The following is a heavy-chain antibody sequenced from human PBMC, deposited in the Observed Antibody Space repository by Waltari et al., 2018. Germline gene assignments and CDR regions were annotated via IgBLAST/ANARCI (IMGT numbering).Heavy chain of an antibody. CDR1: GGSFSGYY. Sequence: QVQLQQWGAGLLKPSETLSLTCAVYGGSFSGYYWSWIRQPPGKGLEWIGEIKHSGSTNYTRSLKSLVTNSVDPSKNQFALKLSSVTAAGTAVYYCARDRYSSSWGDAFDIWGQGTMVTVSS. D-gene: IGHD6-13*01. CDR2: IKHSGST. CDR3: ARDRYSSSWGDAFDI. J-gene: IGHJ3*02. V-gene: IGHV4-34*01.